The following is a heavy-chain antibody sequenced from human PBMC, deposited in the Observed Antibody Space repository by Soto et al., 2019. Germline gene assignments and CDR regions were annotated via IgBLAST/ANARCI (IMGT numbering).Heavy chain of an antibody. V-gene: IGHV1-18*01. CDR3: ARSSSGPPPDAFDI. J-gene: IGHJ3*02. Sequence: GASVKVSCKASGYAFTSYGISWLRQAPGQGLEWMGWISAYNGNTNYAQKLQGRVTMTTDTSTSTAYMELRSLRSDDTAVYYCARSSSGPPPDAFDIWGQGTMVTVSS. CDR1: GYAFTSYG. D-gene: IGHD6-19*01. CDR2: ISAYNGNT.